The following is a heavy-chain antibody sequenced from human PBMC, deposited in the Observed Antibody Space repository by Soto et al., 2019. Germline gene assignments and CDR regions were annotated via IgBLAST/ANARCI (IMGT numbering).Heavy chain of an antibody. CDR1: GGSINSADYY. CDR3: ARAIVVTIGGMDV. V-gene: IGHV4-30-4*01. J-gene: IGHJ6*02. D-gene: IGHD5-12*01. CDR2: VYYSGST. Sequence: PPETLSLTCTVSGGSINSADYYWSWVRQPPGKGLEWIGYVYYSGSTYFNPSLKSRVTISKDTSKNQFSLRLSSVTAADTAVYYCARAIVVTIGGMDVWGQGTTVTVSS.